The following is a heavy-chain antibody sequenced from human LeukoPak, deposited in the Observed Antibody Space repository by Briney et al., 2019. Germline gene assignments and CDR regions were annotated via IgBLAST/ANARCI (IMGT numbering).Heavy chain of an antibody. CDR2: INHSGST. CDR1: GGSFIGYY. V-gene: IGHV4-34*01. Sequence: PSETLSLTCAVYGGSFIGYYWSWIRHPPGKGLEWIGEINHSGSTNYNPSLKSRVTISVDTSKNQFSLKLSSVTAADTAVYYCARNPQFPYWGQGTLVTVSS. D-gene: IGHD2-21*01. J-gene: IGHJ4*02. CDR3: ARNPQFPY.